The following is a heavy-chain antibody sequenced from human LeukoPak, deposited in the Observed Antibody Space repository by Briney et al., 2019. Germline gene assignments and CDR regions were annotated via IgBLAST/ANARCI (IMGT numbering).Heavy chain of an antibody. V-gene: IGHV4-39*02. Sequence: SETLSLTCTLSGVSISSSIYYWGWFRQPPGKGLEWIGSIYYNVATYYNSSPKSRVTISVDTSKNHLSLKLSSVTAADTAVYYCARVIDGYNRNPAYWGQGTLVTVSS. CDR3: ARVIDGYNRNPAY. CDR1: GVSISSSIYY. D-gene: IGHD5-24*01. J-gene: IGHJ4*02. CDR2: IYYNVAT.